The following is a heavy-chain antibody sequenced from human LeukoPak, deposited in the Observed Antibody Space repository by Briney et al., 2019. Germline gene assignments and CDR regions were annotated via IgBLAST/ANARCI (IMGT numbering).Heavy chain of an antibody. D-gene: IGHD1-26*01. CDR1: GFTFSSYA. CDR3: AKDQWELLPFDY. J-gene: IGHJ4*02. CDR2: ISGSGGST. V-gene: IGHV3-23*01. Sequence: GGSLRLSCVTSGFTFSSYAMSWVRQAPGKGLEWVSAISGSGGSTYHADSVKGRFTISRDNSKNTLYLQMNSLRAEDTAVYYCAKDQWELLPFDYWGQGTLVTVSS.